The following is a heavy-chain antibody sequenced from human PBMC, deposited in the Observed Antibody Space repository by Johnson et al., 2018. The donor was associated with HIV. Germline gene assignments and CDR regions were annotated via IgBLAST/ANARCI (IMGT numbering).Heavy chain of an antibody. CDR3: TRGGVTIFGVVDAFDI. V-gene: IGHV3-49*04. CDR1: GFTFGDYS. J-gene: IGHJ3*02. CDR2: IRSKAYGGTA. D-gene: IGHD3-3*01. Sequence: VQLVESGGGLIQPGRSLRLTCTTSGFTFGDYSMTWVRQVPGKGLDWVGFIRSKAYGGTADYAASVKGRFTISRDDAKNIAYLQMNSLKTEDTGVYYCTRGGVTIFGVVDAFDIWGQGTKVTVSS.